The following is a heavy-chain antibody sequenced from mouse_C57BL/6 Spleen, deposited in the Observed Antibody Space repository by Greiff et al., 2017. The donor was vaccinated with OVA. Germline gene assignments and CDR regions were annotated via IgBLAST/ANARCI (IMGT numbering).Heavy chain of an antibody. D-gene: IGHD5-2*01. Sequence: QVQLQQSGAELAKPGASVKLSCKASGYTFTSYWMHWVKQRPGQGLEWIGYINPSSGYTKYNQKFKDKATLTADKSSSTAYMQLSSLTYEDSAVYYCARNTKADWDYFDDWGQGTTLTVSS. V-gene: IGHV1-7*01. CDR3: ARNTKADWDYFDD. CDR1: GYTFTSYW. J-gene: IGHJ2*01. CDR2: INPSSGYT.